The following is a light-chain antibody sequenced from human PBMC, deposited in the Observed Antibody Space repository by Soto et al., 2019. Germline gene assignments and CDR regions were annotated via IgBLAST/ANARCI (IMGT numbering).Light chain of an antibody. J-gene: IGLJ2*01. CDR3: CSYAGSYTLV. CDR1: GNDVGAYNY. CDR2: EVS. V-gene: IGLV2-11*01. Sequence: QSVLTQPRSVSGSPGQSVTISCTGTGNDVGAYNYVSWYQQHPGKAPKLMIYEVSNRPSGVPDRFSGSKSGNTASLTISGLQAEDEADYYCCSYAGSYTLVFGGGTKVTVL.